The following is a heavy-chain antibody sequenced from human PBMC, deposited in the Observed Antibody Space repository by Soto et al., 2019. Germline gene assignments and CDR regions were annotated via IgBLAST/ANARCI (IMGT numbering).Heavy chain of an antibody. Sequence: SQTLPLTCAISGDSVSSNTASWNWIRQSPSRGLEWLGRTYFRSKWYNDYAVSVKSRIIINPDTSNNQFSLQLNSVTPEDTAVYFCAKGDNLGPKTGYAYDPWGQGILVTVFS. CDR2: TYFRSKWYN. CDR3: AKGDNLGPKTGYAYDP. J-gene: IGHJ5*02. D-gene: IGHD5-12*01. CDR1: GDSVSSNTAS. V-gene: IGHV6-1*01.